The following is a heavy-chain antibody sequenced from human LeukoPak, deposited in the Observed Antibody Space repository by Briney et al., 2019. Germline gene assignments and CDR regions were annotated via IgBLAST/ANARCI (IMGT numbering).Heavy chain of an antibody. V-gene: IGHV4-34*01. J-gene: IGHJ6*03. CDR1: GFSFSSYA. D-gene: IGHD3-22*01. Sequence: GSLRLSCAASGFSFSSYAMSWVRQAPGKGLEWIGEINPSGRISYKSSLKSRLTISVDASKNQFSLNLRSLTAADTAVYYCARGRHEVSMIVVVMTAVSYYLDVWGKGTTVTVS. CDR2: INPSGRI. CDR3: ARGRHEVSMIVVVMTAVSYYLDV.